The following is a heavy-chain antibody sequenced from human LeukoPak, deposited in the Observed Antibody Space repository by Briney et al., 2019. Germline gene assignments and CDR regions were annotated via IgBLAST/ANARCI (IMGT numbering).Heavy chain of an antibody. V-gene: IGHV3-23*01. J-gene: IGHJ4*02. CDR1: GFTFSNYA. Sequence: PGGSLRLSCAASGFTFSNYAISWVRQAPGKGLEWVSAISGSGGSTYYADSVKGRFTISRDNSKNTLYLQMNSLRAEDTAVYYCAKAGRDGYHYYTNDYWGQGTLVTVSS. D-gene: IGHD5-12*01. CDR2: ISGSGGST. CDR3: AKAGRDGYHYYTNDY.